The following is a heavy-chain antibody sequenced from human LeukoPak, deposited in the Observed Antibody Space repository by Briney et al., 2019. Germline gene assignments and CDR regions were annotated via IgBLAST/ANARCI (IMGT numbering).Heavy chain of an antibody. CDR1: DYTFTSYG. Sequence: GASVKVSCKASDYTFTSYGISWVRQAPGQGLEWMGRINPNSGGTNYAQKFQGRVTMTRDTSISTAYMELSRLRSDDTAVYYCARVLGGSGYYPLYYWGQGTLVTVSS. D-gene: IGHD3-22*01. V-gene: IGHV1-2*06. J-gene: IGHJ4*02. CDR3: ARVLGGSGYYPLYY. CDR2: INPNSGGT.